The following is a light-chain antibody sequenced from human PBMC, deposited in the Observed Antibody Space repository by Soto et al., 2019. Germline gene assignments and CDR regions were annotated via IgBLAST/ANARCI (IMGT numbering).Light chain of an antibody. J-gene: IGKJ1*01. Sequence: EIVLTQSPATLSLSPGERVTVSCRASQSVSSYLSWYQQKHGHAPRLLIFDASNRASGVPARFSGSGSGTDFSLTISRLEPEDSAVYYCQQRGNWPWTFGQGTKVEIK. CDR2: DAS. V-gene: IGKV3-11*01. CDR1: QSVSSY. CDR3: QQRGNWPWT.